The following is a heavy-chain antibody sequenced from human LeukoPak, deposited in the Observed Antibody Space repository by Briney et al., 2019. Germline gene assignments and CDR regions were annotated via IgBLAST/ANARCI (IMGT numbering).Heavy chain of an antibody. Sequence: PGGSLRLSCAASGFTFSSYGMHWVRQAPGKGLEWVAVIWYSGSNKYYADSVKGRFTISRDNSKNTLYLQMNSLRAEDTAVYYCTGARRSLSPFDPWGQGTLVTVSS. CDR1: GFTFSSYG. D-gene: IGHD5-12*01. CDR3: TGARRSLSPFDP. V-gene: IGHV3-33*08. CDR2: IWYSGSNK. J-gene: IGHJ5*02.